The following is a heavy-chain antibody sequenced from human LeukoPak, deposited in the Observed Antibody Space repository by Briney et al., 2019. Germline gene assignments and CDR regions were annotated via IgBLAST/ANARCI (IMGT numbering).Heavy chain of an antibody. CDR2: IYTTGST. Sequence: SETLSLTCTVSGGSISSYYWTWIRQPAGKGLEWIGRIYTTGSTNYNPSLNSRVTMSVDTSKNQFSLKLSSVTAADTAVYYCARYGTAACNFDYWGQGTLVTVSS. V-gene: IGHV4-4*07. J-gene: IGHJ4*02. D-gene: IGHD6-13*01. CDR3: ARYGTAACNFDY. CDR1: GGSISSYY.